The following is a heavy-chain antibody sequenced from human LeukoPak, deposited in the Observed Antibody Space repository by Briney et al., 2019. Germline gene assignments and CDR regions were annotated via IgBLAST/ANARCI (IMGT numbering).Heavy chain of an antibody. D-gene: IGHD6-19*01. V-gene: IGHV4-4*02. Sequence: SETLSLTCAVSGGSISSSNWWSWVRQPPGKGLEWIGEIYHSGSTNYNPSLKSRVTISVDKSKNQFSLKLSSVTAADTAVYYCARGTRGGWKRLQYFQHWGQGTLVTVSS. CDR3: ARGTRGGWKRLQYFQH. J-gene: IGHJ1*01. CDR1: GGSISSSNW. CDR2: IYHSGST.